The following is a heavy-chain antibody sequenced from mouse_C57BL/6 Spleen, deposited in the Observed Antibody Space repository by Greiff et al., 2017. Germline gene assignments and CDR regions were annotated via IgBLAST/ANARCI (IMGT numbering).Heavy chain of an antibody. CDR3: ARLHYGSTLWYCDV. J-gene: IGHJ1*03. D-gene: IGHD1-1*01. V-gene: IGHV1-64*01. Sequence: QVQLQQPGAELVKPGASVKLSCKASGYTFTSYWMHWVKQRPGQGLEWIGMIHPNSGSTNYNEKFKSKATLTVDKSSSTAYMQLSSLTSEDSAVYYCARLHYGSTLWYCDVWGTGTTVTVSS. CDR1: GYTFTSYW. CDR2: IHPNSGST.